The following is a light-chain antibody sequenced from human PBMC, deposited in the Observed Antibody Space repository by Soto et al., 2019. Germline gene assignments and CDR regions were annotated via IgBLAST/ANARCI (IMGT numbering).Light chain of an antibody. J-gene: IGKJ1*01. Sequence: DIQMTQSPSSLSASVGERVTITCPASQDISNYLNWYQQKPGKAPKLLIYDASNLETGVPSRFSGSGSGTDFTFTISSLQPEDIATYYCQQYDNLPWTFGQGTKVDIK. CDR3: QQYDNLPWT. V-gene: IGKV1-33*01. CDR1: QDISNY. CDR2: DAS.